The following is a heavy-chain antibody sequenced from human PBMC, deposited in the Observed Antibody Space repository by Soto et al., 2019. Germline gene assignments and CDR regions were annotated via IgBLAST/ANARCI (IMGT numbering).Heavy chain of an antibody. D-gene: IGHD2-21*02. CDR2: ITAGNGNT. J-gene: IGHJ4*02. Sequence: QVQLVQSGAEEKKPGASVKVSCKASGYTFTSYAMHWVRQAPGQRLEWMGWITAGNGNTKYSQKFQGRVTITRDTSASTAYMELSSLRSEDTAVYYCARSIVVVTALDYWGPGTLVTVSS. V-gene: IGHV1-3*05. CDR1: GYTFTSYA. CDR3: ARSIVVVTALDY.